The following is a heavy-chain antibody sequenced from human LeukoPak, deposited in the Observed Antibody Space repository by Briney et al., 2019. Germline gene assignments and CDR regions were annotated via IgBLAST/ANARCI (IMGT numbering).Heavy chain of an antibody. Sequence: SETLSLTCTVSGYSISNGYYWGWIRQPPGKGLEWIGNIYHSGSTYYNPSLKSRVTISVDTSKNQFSLKLSSVTAADTAVYYCASGHYDSSGYVDDYWGQGTLVTVSS. CDR3: ASGHYDSSGYVDDY. J-gene: IGHJ4*02. V-gene: IGHV4-38-2*02. CDR1: GYSISNGYY. D-gene: IGHD3-22*01. CDR2: IYHSGST.